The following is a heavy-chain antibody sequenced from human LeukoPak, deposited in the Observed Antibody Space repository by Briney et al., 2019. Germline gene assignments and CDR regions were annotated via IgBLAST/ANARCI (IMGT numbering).Heavy chain of an antibody. V-gene: IGHV3-72*01. CDR2: TRNKFKNYTT. CDR3: ARQKVYYDNSGSEAYAFDI. CDR1: GIILNDHH. Sequence: GSLRISCSASGIILNDHHMDWVRPAPGKGLEWVGRTRNKFKNYTTEYAASVKGRFIISRDDSKNSLYLQMNSLKTEDTAVYFCARQKVYYDNSGSEAYAFDIWGQGTMVTVSS. D-gene: IGHD3-22*01. J-gene: IGHJ3*02.